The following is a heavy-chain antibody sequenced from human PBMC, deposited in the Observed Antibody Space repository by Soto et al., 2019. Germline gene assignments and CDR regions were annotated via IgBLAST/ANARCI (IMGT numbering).Heavy chain of an antibody. V-gene: IGHV1-58*01. CDR1: GFTFTSSA. J-gene: IGHJ5*02. CDR2: IVVGSGNT. Sequence: SVKVSCKASGFTFTSSAVQWVRQARGQRLEWIGWIVVGSGNTNYAQKFQERVTITRDMSTSTAYMELSSLRSEDTTVYYCARGVGYNSVLAWFDPWGQGTLVTVSS. D-gene: IGHD5-12*01. CDR3: ARGVGYNSVLAWFDP.